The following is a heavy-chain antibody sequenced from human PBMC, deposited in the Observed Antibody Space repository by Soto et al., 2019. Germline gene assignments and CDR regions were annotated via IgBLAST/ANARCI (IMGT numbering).Heavy chain of an antibody. CDR1: GFPFTSNP. CDR2: ISGSGGST. J-gene: IGHJ4*02. D-gene: IGHD1-26*01. V-gene: IGHV3-23*01. Sequence: GGSLRLPCAPPGFPFTSNPMGWVRQAPGKGLEWVSAISGSGGSTYYADSVKGRFTISRDNSKNTLYLQMNSLRAEDTAVYYCAAASGSYDYWGEGTLVTVSS. CDR3: AAASGSYDY.